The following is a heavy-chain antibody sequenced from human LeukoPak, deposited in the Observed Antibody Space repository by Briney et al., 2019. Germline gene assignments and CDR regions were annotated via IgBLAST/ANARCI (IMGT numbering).Heavy chain of an antibody. D-gene: IGHD2-2*01. CDR3: ARDTPCSSTSCYPYNWFDP. V-gene: IGHV4-59*12. Sequence: SETLSLTCTVSGGSISSYYWSWIRQPPGKGLEWIGYIYYRGSTNYNPSLKSRVTISVDTSKNQFSLKLSSVTAADTAVYYCARDTPCSSTSCYPYNWFDPWGQGTLVTVSS. CDR1: GGSISSYY. CDR2: IYYRGST. J-gene: IGHJ5*02.